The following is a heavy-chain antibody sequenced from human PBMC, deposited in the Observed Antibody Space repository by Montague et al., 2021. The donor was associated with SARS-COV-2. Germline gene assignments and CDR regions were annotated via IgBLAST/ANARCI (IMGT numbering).Heavy chain of an antibody. CDR2: IYYSGST. D-gene: IGHD5-12*01. CDR3: ASHERQWLRLYPYYFDY. Sequence: SETLSLTCTVSGGSISSSSYYWGWIRQPPGKGLDWIGSIYYSGSTYYNPSLKSRVTISVDTSKNQFSLKLSSVTAADTAVYYCASHERQWLRLYPYYFDYWGQGTLVTVSS. J-gene: IGHJ4*02. V-gene: IGHV4-39*01. CDR1: GGSISSSSYY.